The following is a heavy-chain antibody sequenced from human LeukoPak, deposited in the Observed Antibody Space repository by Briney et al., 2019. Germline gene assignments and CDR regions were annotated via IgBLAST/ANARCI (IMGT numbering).Heavy chain of an antibody. Sequence: GGSLRLSCAASEFTFSSYGMHWVRQAPGKGLEWVAFIRYGGRSKYYSDSVKGRFTISRDNSKNTLYLQMNSLRPEDTAVYYCAKDWDYYASGSYYNVPDYWGQGTLVTVSS. CDR1: EFTFSSYG. V-gene: IGHV3-30*02. D-gene: IGHD3-10*01. CDR2: IRYGGRSK. CDR3: AKDWDYYASGSYYNVPDY. J-gene: IGHJ4*02.